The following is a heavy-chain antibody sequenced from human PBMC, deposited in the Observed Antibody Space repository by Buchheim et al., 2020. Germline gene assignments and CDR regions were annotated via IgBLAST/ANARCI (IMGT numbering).Heavy chain of an antibody. CDR2: ISSDGSNK. D-gene: IGHD6-13*01. V-gene: IGHV3-30*18. CDR3: AKDSSSWSFDP. J-gene: IGHJ5*02. CDR1: GFTFSSYG. Sequence: QVQLVESGGGVVQPGRSLRLSCAASGFTFSSYGMHWVRQAPGKGLEWVAVISSDGSNKYYADSVKGRFTISRDNSKNTLYLQMNSLRAEDTAVDYCAKDSSSWSFDPWGQGTL.